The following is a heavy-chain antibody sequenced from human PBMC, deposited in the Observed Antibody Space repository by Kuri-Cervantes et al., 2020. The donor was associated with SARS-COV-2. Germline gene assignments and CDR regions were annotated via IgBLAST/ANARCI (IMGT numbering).Heavy chain of an antibody. V-gene: IGHV1-18*01. CDR3: ARGRFNWNDGSYYFDY. CDR2: ISAYNGNT. J-gene: IGHJ4*02. CDR1: GGTFSSYG. D-gene: IGHD1-1*01. Sequence: ASVKVSCKASGGTFSSYGISWVRQAPGQGLEWMGWISAYNGNTNYAQKLQGRVTMTTDTSTSTAYMELRSLRSDDTAVYYCARGRFNWNDGSYYFDYWGQGTLVTVSS.